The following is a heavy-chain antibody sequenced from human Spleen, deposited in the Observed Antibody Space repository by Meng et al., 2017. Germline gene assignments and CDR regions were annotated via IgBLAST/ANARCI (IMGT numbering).Heavy chain of an antibody. J-gene: IGHJ4*02. V-gene: IGHV4-34*01. Sequence: QHLPWDAGLLKPSETLSLTCVVSGGSFSDYYWSWIRQPPGKGLEWIGEINHSGSTNYNPSLESRATISVDTSQNNLSLKLSSVTAADSAVYYCARGPTTMAHDFDYWGQGTLVTVSS. CDR3: ARGPTTMAHDFDY. D-gene: IGHD4-11*01. CDR2: INHSGST. CDR1: GGSFSDYY.